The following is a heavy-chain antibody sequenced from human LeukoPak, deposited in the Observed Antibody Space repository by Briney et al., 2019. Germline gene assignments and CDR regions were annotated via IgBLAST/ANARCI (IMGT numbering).Heavy chain of an antibody. CDR3: AREMWCSSGDCYLNVFDF. V-gene: IGHV1-18*01. Sequence: ASVKVSRKASGYTFSSYGIIWVRQAPGQGLEWMGYISPASGRTTYAQSLQGRVTLTTDTPTTTAHMELRSLRSDDTAVYYCAREMWCSSGDCYLNVFDFWGQGTLVTVSP. CDR1: GYTFSSYG. CDR2: ISPASGRT. D-gene: IGHD2-21*02. J-gene: IGHJ3*01.